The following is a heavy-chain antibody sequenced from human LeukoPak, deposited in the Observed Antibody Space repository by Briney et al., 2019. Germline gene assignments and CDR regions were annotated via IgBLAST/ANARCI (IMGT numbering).Heavy chain of an antibody. CDR2: IKSKTDGGTT. CDR1: GFTFSNAW. J-gene: IGHJ4*02. D-gene: IGHD4-17*01. V-gene: IGHV3-15*01. CDR3: TTSSKLYGETVMDY. Sequence: GGSLRLSCAAPGFTFSNAWMSWVRQAPGKGLEWVGRIKSKTDGGTTDYAAPVKGRFTISRDDSKNTLYLQMNSLKTEDTAVYYCTTSSKLYGETVMDYWGQGTLVTVSS.